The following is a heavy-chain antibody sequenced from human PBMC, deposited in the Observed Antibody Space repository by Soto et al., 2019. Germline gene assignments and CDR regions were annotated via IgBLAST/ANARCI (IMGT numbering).Heavy chain of an antibody. CDR3: ASGGSSLNFDS. CDR1: EFTFSNYA. J-gene: IGHJ4*02. Sequence: GGSLRLSCAASEFTFSNYAMSWVRQAPGKGLVWVSWINSDGSSTSYADSVRGRFTISRDNAKNTLYLQMNSLRAEDTAVYYCASGGSSLNFDSWGQGTLVTVSS. D-gene: IGHD6-6*01. CDR2: INSDGSST. V-gene: IGHV3-74*01.